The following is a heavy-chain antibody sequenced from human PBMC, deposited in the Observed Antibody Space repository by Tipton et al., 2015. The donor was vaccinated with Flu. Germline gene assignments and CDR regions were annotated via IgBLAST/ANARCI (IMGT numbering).Heavy chain of an antibody. Sequence: TLSLTCAVYGGSFSGYYWSWIRQPPGKGLEWIGEINHSGSTNYNPSLKSRVTISVDTSKNQFSLKLSSVTAADTAVYYCARGPSSLYLAFDIWGRGTMVTVSS. CDR3: ARGPSSLYLAFDI. D-gene: IGHD2-2*02. J-gene: IGHJ3*02. CDR1: GGSFSGYY. CDR2: INHSGST. V-gene: IGHV4-34*01.